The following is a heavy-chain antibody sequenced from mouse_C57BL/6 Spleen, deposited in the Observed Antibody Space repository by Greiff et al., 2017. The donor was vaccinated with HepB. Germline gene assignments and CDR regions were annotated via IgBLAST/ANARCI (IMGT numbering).Heavy chain of an antibody. J-gene: IGHJ2*01. Sequence: QVHVKQSGAELAKPGASVKLSCKASGYTFTSYWMHWVKQRPGQGLEWIGYINPSSGYTKYNQKFKDKATLTADKSSSTAYMQLSSLTYEDSTVYYCARDRLGYEGYWGQGTTLTVSS. CDR2: INPSSGYT. CDR1: GYTFTSYW. V-gene: IGHV1-7*01. D-gene: IGHD2-3*01. CDR3: ARDRLGYEGY.